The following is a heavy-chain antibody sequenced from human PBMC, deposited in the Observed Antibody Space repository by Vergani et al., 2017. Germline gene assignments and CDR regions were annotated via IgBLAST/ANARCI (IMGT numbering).Heavy chain of an antibody. J-gene: IGHJ4*02. V-gene: IGHV4-39*07. Sequence: QLHLQESGPGLVKPSETLSLTCTVSGGSITSSSYYWGWIRQPPGKGLEWIGNIYHSGGAYYNPSLKGRVTISVDTSKNQFSLKLSSVTAADTAVYYCARTESFILRYFHWALWGQGTLVTVSS. CDR3: ARTESFILRYFHWAL. CDR2: IYHSGGA. CDR1: GGSITSSSYY. D-gene: IGHD3-9*01.